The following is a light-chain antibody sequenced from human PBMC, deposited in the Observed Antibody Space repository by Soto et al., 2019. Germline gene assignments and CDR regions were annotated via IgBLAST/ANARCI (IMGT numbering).Light chain of an antibody. CDR3: QQSYSTPIT. V-gene: IGKV1-39*01. Sequence: DIQMTQSPSSLSASVGDRVTITCRASQSISSYLNWYQQKPGKAPKLLIYAASSLQSGVPSRFSGSGSGTDFTLTISSLQPEDFATYSCQQSYSTPITVGPGTKVDIK. J-gene: IGKJ3*01. CDR2: AAS. CDR1: QSISSY.